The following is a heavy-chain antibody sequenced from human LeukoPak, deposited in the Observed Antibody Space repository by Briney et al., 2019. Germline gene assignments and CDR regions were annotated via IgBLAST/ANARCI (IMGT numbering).Heavy chain of an antibody. V-gene: IGHV3-23*01. D-gene: IGHD5-24*01. CDR1: GFTFISYA. J-gene: IGHJ4*02. CDR3: AKGPSLMATITGSDY. CDR2: ISGSGGST. Sequence: SGGSLRLSCAASGFTFISYAMGGVRQAPGKGLEWVSAISGSGGSTYYAASVKGRFTISRDNSTNTLYLQMNSLRAEDTAVYYCAKGPSLMATITGSDYWGQGTLVTVSS.